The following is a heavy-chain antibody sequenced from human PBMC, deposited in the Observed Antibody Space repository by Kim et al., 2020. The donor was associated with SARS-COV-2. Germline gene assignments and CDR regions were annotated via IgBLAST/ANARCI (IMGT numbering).Heavy chain of an antibody. CDR2: ISWNSGSI. V-gene: IGHV3-9*01. Sequence: GGSLRLSCAASGFTFDDYAMHWVRQAPGKGLEWVSGISWNSGSIGYADSVKGRFTISRDNAKNSLYLQMNSLRTEDTALYYCAKDIKDDFWSGHGGFDY. CDR1: GFTFDDYA. J-gene: IGHJ4*01. CDR3: AKDIKDDFWSGHGGFDY. D-gene: IGHD3-3*01.